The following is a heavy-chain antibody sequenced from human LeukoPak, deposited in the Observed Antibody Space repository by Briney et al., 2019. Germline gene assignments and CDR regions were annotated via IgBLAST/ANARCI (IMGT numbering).Heavy chain of an antibody. CDR1: GGSISSYY. CDR3: ARSDYGDFFDY. CDR2: IYYSGST. V-gene: IGHV4-59*01. J-gene: IGHJ4*02. D-gene: IGHD4-17*01. Sequence: SETLSLTCSVSGGSISSYYWSWIRQPPGKGLEWIGYIYYSGSTNYNPSLRSRVTMSVDTSKNQFSLKPSSVTAADTAVYYCARSDYGDFFDYWGQGTLVTVSS.